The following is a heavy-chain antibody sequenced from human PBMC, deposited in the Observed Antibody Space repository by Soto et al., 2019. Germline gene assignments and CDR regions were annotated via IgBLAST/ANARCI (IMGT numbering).Heavy chain of an antibody. CDR3: ARDVAVAHDAFDI. V-gene: IGHV1-18*04. CDR2: ISAYNGNT. Sequence: ASVKVSCKASGYTFTSYGISWVRQAPGQGLEWMGWISAYNGNTNYAQKLQGRVTMTTDTSTSTAYMELRSLRSDDTAVYYCARDVAVAHDAFDILAQGTMVPVSS. J-gene: IGHJ3*02. CDR1: GYTFTSYG. D-gene: IGHD6-19*01.